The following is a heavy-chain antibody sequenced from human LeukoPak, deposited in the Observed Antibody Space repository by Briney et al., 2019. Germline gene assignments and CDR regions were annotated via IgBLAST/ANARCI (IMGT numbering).Heavy chain of an antibody. V-gene: IGHV1-2*02. Sequence: ASVKVSCKASGYTFTGYYMHWVRQAPGQGLEWMGWINPNSGGTNYAQKFQGRVTMTRDTSISTAYMELSRLRSDDTAVYYCARASGTQLRGAFDIWGQGTMVTVSS. CDR1: GYTFTGYY. D-gene: IGHD1-1*01. CDR2: INPNSGGT. J-gene: IGHJ3*02. CDR3: ARASGTQLRGAFDI.